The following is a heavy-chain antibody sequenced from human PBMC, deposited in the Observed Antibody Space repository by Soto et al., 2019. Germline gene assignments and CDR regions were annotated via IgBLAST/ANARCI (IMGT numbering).Heavy chain of an antibody. CDR2: ISGSGGGT. CDR1: GFSFSTYA. D-gene: IGHD2-15*01. J-gene: IGHJ6*03. V-gene: IGHV3-23*01. Sequence: GGSLRLSCATSGFSFSTYAMTWVRQAPGKGLEWVSGISGSGGGTYYTDSVKGRFTISRDNSQSTLYLQMNSLRVEDAAVYYCAKTDCGGSCYSRYYYYYMDVWGKGTTVTVSS. CDR3: AKTDCGGSCYSRYYYYYMDV.